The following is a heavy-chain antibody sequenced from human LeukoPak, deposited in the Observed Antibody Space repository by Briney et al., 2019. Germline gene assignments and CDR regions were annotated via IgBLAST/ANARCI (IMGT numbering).Heavy chain of an antibody. J-gene: IGHJ6*02. CDR1: GFPFSSYW. Sequence: GGSLRLSCAASGFPFSSYWMSWVRQAPGKGLEWVANINQDGSETHDVDSVKGRFTISRDNAKNSLHLQMNSLRAEDTAVYNCARYCGGDCYGMDVWGQGTTVIVSS. V-gene: IGHV3-7*01. CDR3: ARYCGGDCYGMDV. CDR2: INQDGSET. D-gene: IGHD2-21*01.